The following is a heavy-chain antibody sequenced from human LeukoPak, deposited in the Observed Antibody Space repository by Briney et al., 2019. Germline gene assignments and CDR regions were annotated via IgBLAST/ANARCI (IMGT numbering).Heavy chain of an antibody. CDR3: ARQGFYYGSGTDFHH. CDR2: IYYNGNT. D-gene: IGHD3-10*01. CDR1: GGSISSTDYY. Sequence: SETLSLTCIVSGGSISSTDYYWGWIRQPPGKGLEWIGNIYYNGNTYYNPSLKSRVTISVDTSKNQFSLKLSSVTAADTAVYYCARQGFYYGSGTDFHHWGQGTLVTVSS. V-gene: IGHV4-39*01. J-gene: IGHJ1*01.